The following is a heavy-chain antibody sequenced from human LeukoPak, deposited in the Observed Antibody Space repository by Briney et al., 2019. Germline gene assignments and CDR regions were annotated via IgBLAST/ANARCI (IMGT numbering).Heavy chain of an antibody. Sequence: PSETLSLTCTVSGGSISSYYWSWIRQSPGKGLEWIGYISYSGSTNYNPSLKSRVTISVDTSKNQFSLKLSSVTAADTAVYYCASESVALAGIDYWGQGTLVTVSS. CDR3: ASESVALAGIDY. V-gene: IGHV4-59*08. J-gene: IGHJ4*02. CDR1: GGSISSYY. CDR2: ISYSGST. D-gene: IGHD6-19*01.